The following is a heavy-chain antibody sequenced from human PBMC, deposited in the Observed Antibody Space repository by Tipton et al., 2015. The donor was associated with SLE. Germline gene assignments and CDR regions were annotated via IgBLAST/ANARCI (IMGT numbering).Heavy chain of an antibody. CDR3: ARQAVVTRGFDY. CDR1: GFTFSSYW. J-gene: IGHJ4*02. V-gene: IGHV3-7*03. CDR2: IKQDGSEK. D-gene: IGHD4-23*01. Sequence: SLRLSCAASGFTFSSYWMSWVRQAPGKGLEWVANIKQDGSEKYYVDSVKGRFTISRDNAKNSLYLQMNSLKASDTAMYYCARQAVVTRGFDYWGQGTLVTVSS.